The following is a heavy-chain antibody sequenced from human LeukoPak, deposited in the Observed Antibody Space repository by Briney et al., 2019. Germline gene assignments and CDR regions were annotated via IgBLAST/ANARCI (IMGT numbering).Heavy chain of an antibody. Sequence: GGSLRLSCAASGFTFSSYEMDWVRQAPGKGLEWVSYISSSGSTIYYADSVKGRFTISRDNAKNSLYLQMNSLRAEDTAVYYCARGGVDTAMALDYWGQGTLVTVSS. D-gene: IGHD5-18*01. J-gene: IGHJ4*02. V-gene: IGHV3-48*03. CDR1: GFTFSSYE. CDR3: ARGGVDTAMALDY. CDR2: ISSSGSTI.